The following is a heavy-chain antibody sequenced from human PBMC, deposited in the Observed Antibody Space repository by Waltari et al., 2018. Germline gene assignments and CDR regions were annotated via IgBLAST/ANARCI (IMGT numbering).Heavy chain of an antibody. CDR1: RYTFRNYW. Sequence: EVHLVQSGAEATEPGEPLTHYCKATRYTFRNYWNCRVRQLPGKGLEWMGIISAGDSKTIYSPSFRGQVTISADKSITTAYLQWNSLKASDTAVYYCGRPPNLTNGYYYFDSWGQGALVTVSS. CDR2: ISAGDSKT. CDR3: GRPPNLTNGYYYFDS. J-gene: IGHJ4*02. V-gene: IGHV5-51*01. D-gene: IGHD3-22*01.